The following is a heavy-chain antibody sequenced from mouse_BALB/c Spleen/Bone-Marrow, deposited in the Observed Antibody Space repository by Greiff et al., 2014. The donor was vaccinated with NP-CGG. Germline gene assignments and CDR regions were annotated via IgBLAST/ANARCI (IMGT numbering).Heavy chain of an antibody. CDR3: ARGPHDDDMDY. V-gene: IGHV5-4*02. J-gene: IGHJ4*01. CDR2: ISDGGSYT. D-gene: IGHD2-3*01. Sequence: EVKLVKSGGGLVKPGGSLKLSCAASGFTFSDYYMYWVRQTPEKRLEWVATISDGGSYTYYPDSVKGRFTISRDNAKNNLYLQLSSLKSEDTAMYYCARGPHDDDMDYWGQGTSVTVSS. CDR1: GFTFSDYY.